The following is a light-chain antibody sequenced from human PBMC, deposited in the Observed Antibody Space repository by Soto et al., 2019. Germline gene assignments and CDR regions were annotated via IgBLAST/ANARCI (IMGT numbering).Light chain of an antibody. J-gene: IGKJ5*01. CDR2: AAS. Sequence: DIQMTQSPSSVSASVGDRVTITCRASQGITNWLAWYQQKPGKAPKLLIYAASGLPRGVPSRFSGSGSGTDVTLTISSLQPEDCAIYFCQQANSSPSTFGQGTRLDIK. V-gene: IGKV1-12*01. CDR3: QQANSSPST. CDR1: QGITNW.